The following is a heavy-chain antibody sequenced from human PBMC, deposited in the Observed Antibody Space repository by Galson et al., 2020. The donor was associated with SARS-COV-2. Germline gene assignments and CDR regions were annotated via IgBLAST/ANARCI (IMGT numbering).Heavy chain of an antibody. V-gene: IGHV5-51*01. J-gene: IGHJ6*02. Sequence: GESLKISCKGSGYSFTSYWIGWVRQMPGKGLEWMGIIYPGDSDTRYSPSFQGQVTISADKSISTAYLQWSSLKASDTAMYYCARRGSSGYHSGVDYYYYGIDVWGQGTTVTVSS. CDR2: IYPGDSDT. CDR1: GYSFTSYW. D-gene: IGHD3-22*01. CDR3: ARRGSSGYHSGVDYYYYGIDV.